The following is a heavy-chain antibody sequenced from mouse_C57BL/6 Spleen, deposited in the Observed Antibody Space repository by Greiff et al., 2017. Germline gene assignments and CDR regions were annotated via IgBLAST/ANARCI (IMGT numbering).Heavy chain of an antibody. J-gene: IGHJ4*01. V-gene: IGHV14-1*01. Sequence: VQLQQSGAELVRPGASVKLSCTASGFNIKDYYMHWVKQRPEQGLEWIGRIDPEDGDTEYAPKFQGKATMTADTSSNTAYLQLSSLTSEDTAVYYCTFYGNYEYYAMDYWGQGTSVTVSS. CDR3: TFYGNYEYYAMDY. CDR1: GFNIKDYY. CDR2: IDPEDGDT. D-gene: IGHD2-1*01.